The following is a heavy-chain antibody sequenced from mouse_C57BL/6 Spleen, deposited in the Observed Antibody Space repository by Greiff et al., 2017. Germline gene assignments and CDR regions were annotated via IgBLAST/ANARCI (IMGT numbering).Heavy chain of an antibody. CDR3: AILVVSWAMVY. V-gene: IGHV5-6*02. Sequence: EVKVEESGGDLVKPGGSLKLSCAASGFTFSSYGMSWVRQTPDKRLEWVATISSGGSDTYYPDSVKGRFTISRDNAKNTLYLQMSSLTSEDTAISYCAILVVSWAMVYWGQGPSFPVSS. D-gene: IGHD2-12*01. CDR2: ISSGGSDT. J-gene: IGHJ4*01. CDR1: GFTFSSYG.